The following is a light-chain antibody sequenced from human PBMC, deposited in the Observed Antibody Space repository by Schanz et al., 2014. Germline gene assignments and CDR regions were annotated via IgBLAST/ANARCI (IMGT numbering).Light chain of an antibody. CDR1: QSVSSY. V-gene: IGKV3-11*01. J-gene: IGKJ1*01. CDR3: QQYNNWQRT. Sequence: EIVLTQSPATLSLSPGERATLSCRASQSVSSYLAWYQQKPGQAPRLLIYDASNRATGIPARFSGSGSGTDFTLTISSLQSEDFAVYYCQQYNNWQRTFGQGTKVEIK. CDR2: DAS.